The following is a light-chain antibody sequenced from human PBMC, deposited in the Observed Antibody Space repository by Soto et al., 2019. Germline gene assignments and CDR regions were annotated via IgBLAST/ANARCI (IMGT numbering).Light chain of an antibody. CDR1: SSDVGGYNY. Sequence: QSALTQPASVSGSPGQSVTISCTGTSSDVGGYNYVSWYQQHPGKAPKLMIYDVSNRPSGVSNRFSGSKSGNTASLTISGRQAEDEAAYYCSSYTSSSTRRYVFGTGTKLTVL. CDR3: SSYTSSSTRRYV. CDR2: DVS. V-gene: IGLV2-14*01. J-gene: IGLJ1*01.